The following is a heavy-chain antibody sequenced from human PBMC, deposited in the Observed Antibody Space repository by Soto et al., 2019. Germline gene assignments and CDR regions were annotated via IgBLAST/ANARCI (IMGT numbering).Heavy chain of an antibody. CDR3: ARVPETGCEFDY. V-gene: IGHV1-18*01. CDR1: GYTFTSYC. CDR2: ISAYNGNT. J-gene: IGHJ4*02. Sequence: QVQLVQSGAEVKKPGASVKVSCKDSGYTFTSYCISWVRQAPGQGLEWMGWISAYNGNTNYARKLQGRVTMTTDTCTSTADMELRSLRSDDTAGYYCARVPETGCEFDYWGQGTMVTVTS. D-gene: IGHD1-1*01.